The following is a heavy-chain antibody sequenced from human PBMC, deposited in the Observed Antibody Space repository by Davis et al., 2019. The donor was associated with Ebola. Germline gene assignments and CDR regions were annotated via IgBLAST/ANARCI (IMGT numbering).Heavy chain of an antibody. Sequence: ASVKVSCKASGYTFTGYYMHWVRQAPGQGLEWMGWINPNSGGTNYAQKFQGWVTMTRDTSISTAYMELSRLRSDDTAVYYCARGDTIFGVVIVRNAFDIWGQGTMVAVSS. CDR1: GYTFTGYY. J-gene: IGHJ3*02. D-gene: IGHD3-3*01. CDR3: ARGDTIFGVVIVRNAFDI. CDR2: INPNSGGT. V-gene: IGHV1-2*04.